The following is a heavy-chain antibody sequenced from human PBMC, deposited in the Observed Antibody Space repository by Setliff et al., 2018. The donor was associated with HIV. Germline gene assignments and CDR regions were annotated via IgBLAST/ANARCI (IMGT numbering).Heavy chain of an antibody. V-gene: IGHV4-61*02. CDR3: ATEGRRDGYNPGFDY. CDR2: IYTSGST. D-gene: IGHD5-12*01. CDR1: GGSISSGSYY. J-gene: IGHJ4*03. Sequence: SETLSLTCTVSGGSISSGSYYWSWIRQPAGKGLEWIGRIYTSGSTNYNPSLKSRVTISVDTSKNQFSLKLSSVTAADTAVHYCATEGRRDGYNPGFDYWGQGTMVTVSS.